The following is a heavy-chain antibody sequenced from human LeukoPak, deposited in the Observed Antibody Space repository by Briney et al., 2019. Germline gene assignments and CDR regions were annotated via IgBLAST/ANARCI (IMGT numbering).Heavy chain of an antibody. CDR3: AKPPNSGAYCYGMDV. CDR1: GFTFSSCA. Sequence: GGSLRLSCAASGFTFSSCAMSWDRQAPGKGLEWVSGIISTGGSTYYADSVKGRFTISRDNSKSTLSLQMNSLRAEDTAVYYCAKPPNSGAYCYGMDVWGKGTTVTVSS. V-gene: IGHV3-23*01. CDR2: IISTGGST. J-gene: IGHJ6*04. D-gene: IGHD2-21*01.